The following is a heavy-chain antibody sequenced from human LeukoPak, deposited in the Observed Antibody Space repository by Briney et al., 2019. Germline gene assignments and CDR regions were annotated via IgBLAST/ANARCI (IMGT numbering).Heavy chain of an antibody. D-gene: IGHD2/OR15-2a*01. Sequence: SETLSLSCAVYGGSFSGYQWTWVRQSPGMGLEWIGEINPSGRTNYNPSLKSRVIISVDTSKNQSSLRLSSGTAADTAIYYCARALTFPDFYYYMDVWGEGTTVTVSS. CDR3: ARALTFPDFYYYMDV. J-gene: IGHJ6*03. CDR1: GGSFSGYQ. CDR2: INPSGRT. V-gene: IGHV4-34*01.